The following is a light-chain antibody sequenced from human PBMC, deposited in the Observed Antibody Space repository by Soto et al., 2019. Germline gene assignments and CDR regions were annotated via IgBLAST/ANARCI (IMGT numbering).Light chain of an antibody. J-gene: IGLJ3*02. CDR2: EVS. CDR1: SGDVGGHNF. Sequence: QSVLTQPPSASGSPGQSVTISCTGTSGDVGGHNFVSWYQFHPGKAPKLIIYEVSKRPSGVPNRFSGSKSDNTASLTVSGLRAEDEADYFCSSYAGTNKVFGGGTKLTVL. V-gene: IGLV2-8*01. CDR3: SSYAGTNKV.